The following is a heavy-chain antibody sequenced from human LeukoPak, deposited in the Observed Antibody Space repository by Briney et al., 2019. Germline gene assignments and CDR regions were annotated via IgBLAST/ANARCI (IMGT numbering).Heavy chain of an antibody. V-gene: IGHV3-66*01. CDR2: IYSGGGT. CDR1: GFTVSSNY. Sequence: PGGSLRLSCAASGFTVSSNYMSWVRQAPGKGLEWVSTIYSGGGTYYVDSVKGRFTVSRDNSKNTLYIQMNSLRAEDTAVYYCARDPPGTRFLFWDIWGQGTMVTVSS. D-gene: IGHD3-3*01. J-gene: IGHJ3*02. CDR3: ARDPPGTRFLFWDI.